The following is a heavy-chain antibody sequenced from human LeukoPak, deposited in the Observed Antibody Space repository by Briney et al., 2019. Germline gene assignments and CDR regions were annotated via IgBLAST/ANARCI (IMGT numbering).Heavy chain of an antibody. D-gene: IGHD6-13*01. Sequence: PGGSLRLSCAASGFTFSNYAMSWVRQAPGKGLEWVSTISGPGSSTYSADSVKGRFTISRDNSKNTLYLQMNSLRAEDTAVYYCAKDLEYSSSWAFDYWGQGTLVTVSS. CDR2: ISGPGSST. CDR1: GFTFSNYA. CDR3: AKDLEYSSSWAFDY. V-gene: IGHV3-23*01. J-gene: IGHJ4*02.